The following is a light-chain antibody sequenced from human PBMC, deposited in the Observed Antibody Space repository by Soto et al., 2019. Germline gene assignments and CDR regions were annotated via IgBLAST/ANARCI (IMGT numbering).Light chain of an antibody. Sequence: QSALTQPASVSGSPGQSITISCTGTSSDIGGYNYVSWYQQLPGKAPKLIIYDVSNRPSGVSDRFSGSKSGNAASLTISGLQAEDEADYYCSSYTSTSTLDVFGTGTKLTVL. J-gene: IGLJ1*01. V-gene: IGLV2-14*03. CDR1: SSDIGGYNY. CDR3: SSYTSTSTLDV. CDR2: DVS.